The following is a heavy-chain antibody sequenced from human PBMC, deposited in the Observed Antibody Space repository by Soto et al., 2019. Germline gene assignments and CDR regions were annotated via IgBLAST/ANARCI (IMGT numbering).Heavy chain of an antibody. V-gene: IGHV1-18*01. D-gene: IGHD5-18*01. J-gene: IGHJ6*02. CDR2: ISAYNGNT. CDR3: ARDGTAMVTLYYYGMDV. Sequence: ASVKVSCKASGYTFTSYGISWVRQAPGQGLEWMGWISAYNGNTNYAQKLQGRVTMTTDTSTSTAYMELRSLRSDDTAVYYCARDGTAMVTLYYYGMDVSGQGTTVTVSS. CDR1: GYTFTSYG.